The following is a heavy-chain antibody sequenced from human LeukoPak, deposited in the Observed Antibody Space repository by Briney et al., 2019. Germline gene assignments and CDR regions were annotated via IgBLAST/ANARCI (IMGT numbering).Heavy chain of an antibody. CDR3: ARDLDIVVVPAAYNWFDP. J-gene: IGHJ5*02. Sequence: ASVKVSCKASGGTFSSYVISWVRQAPGQGLEWMGRIIPIFGIANYAQKFQGRVTITADKSTSPAYMELSSLRSEDTAVYYCARDLDIVVVPAAYNWFDPWGQGTLVTVSS. CDR1: GGTFSSYV. CDR2: IIPIFGIA. V-gene: IGHV1-69*04. D-gene: IGHD2-2*03.